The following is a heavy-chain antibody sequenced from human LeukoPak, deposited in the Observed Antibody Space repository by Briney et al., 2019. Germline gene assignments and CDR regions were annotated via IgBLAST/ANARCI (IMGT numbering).Heavy chain of an antibody. CDR1: GGTISSHY. Sequence: SETLSLTCTVSGGTISSHYWSWIRQPPGKGLEWIGYIYYSGSTNYNPSLKSRVTISVDTSKNQFSLKLSSVTAADTAVYYCARLGYCSGGSCYWGLFAYWGQGTLVTVSS. D-gene: IGHD2-15*01. V-gene: IGHV4-59*08. J-gene: IGHJ4*02. CDR3: ARLGYCSGGSCYWGLFAY. CDR2: IYYSGST.